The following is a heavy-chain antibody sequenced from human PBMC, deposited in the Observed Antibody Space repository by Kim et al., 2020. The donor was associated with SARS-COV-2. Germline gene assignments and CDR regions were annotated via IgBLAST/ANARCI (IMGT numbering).Heavy chain of an antibody. CDR3: ATEGIPGIAAAGTLKYYYFGMDV. Sequence: SETLSLTCSVSGGSISSSGYYWGWIRQPPGKGLEWIGTIYYSGSTYYNPSLKSRVTISVDTSKNQFSLKLSSVTASDTAVYYCATEGIPGIAAAGTLKYYYFGMDVWGQGTTVTVSS. V-gene: IGHV4-39*01. J-gene: IGHJ6*02. D-gene: IGHD6-13*01. CDR1: GGSISSSGYY. CDR2: IYYSGST.